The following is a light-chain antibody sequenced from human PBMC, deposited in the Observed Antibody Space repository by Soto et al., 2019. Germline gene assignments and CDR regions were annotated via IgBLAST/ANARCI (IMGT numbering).Light chain of an antibody. Sequence: EIVMTQSPATLSVSPGGSATLSCRASQHVSSNFAWYRQKPGQAPTLLIYRASTRATCIPARFSGSGSGTEFTLTISSRQSEDFAVYYCHQYNNWPYTFGQGTKLEIK. V-gene: IGKV3-15*01. CDR3: HQYNNWPYT. CDR1: QHVSSN. J-gene: IGKJ2*01. CDR2: RAS.